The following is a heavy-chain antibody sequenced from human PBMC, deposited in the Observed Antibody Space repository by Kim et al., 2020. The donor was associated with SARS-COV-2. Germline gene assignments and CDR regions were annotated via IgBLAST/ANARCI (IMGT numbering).Heavy chain of an antibody. CDR3: AADHGSYGSLDY. D-gene: IGHD5-18*01. Sequence: NSEQKFQERVTITRDMSTSTAYMELSSLRSEDTAVYYCAADHGSYGSLDYWGQGTLVTVSS. V-gene: IGHV1-58*01. J-gene: IGHJ4*02.